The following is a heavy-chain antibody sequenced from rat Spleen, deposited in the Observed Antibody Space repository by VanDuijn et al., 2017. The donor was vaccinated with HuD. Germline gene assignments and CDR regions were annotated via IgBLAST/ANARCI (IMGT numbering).Heavy chain of an antibody. J-gene: IGHJ4*01. D-gene: IGHD1-12*03. CDR2: IWTGGST. Sequence: QVQLKESGPGLVQPSQTLSLTCTVAGFSLTSYNVHWVRQPPGKGLEWMGIIWTGGSTDYNSALKSRLSISRDISKSQVFLKMNSLQTEDTATYYCARDRGVTMMVPLMDAWGQGTSVTVSS. CDR1: GFSLTSYN. V-gene: IGHV2-30*01. CDR3: ARDRGVTMMVPLMDA.